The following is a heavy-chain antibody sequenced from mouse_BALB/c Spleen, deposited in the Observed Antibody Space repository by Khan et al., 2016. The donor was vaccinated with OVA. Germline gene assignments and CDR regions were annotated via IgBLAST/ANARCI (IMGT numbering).Heavy chain of an antibody. V-gene: IGHV11-2*02. CDR1: GFTFSGFW. Sequence: EVQLLETGGGLVQPGGSRGLSCAGSGFTFSGFWMSWVRQTPGKTLEWIGDINSDGSAINYAPSIKDRFTIFRDNDKCILKLQMINVRAEDTATYCGMGYGNYWYFVVWGAGTTVTVAS. J-gene: IGHJ1*01. D-gene: IGHD2-1*01. CDR2: INSDGSAI. CDR3: MGYGNYWYFVV.